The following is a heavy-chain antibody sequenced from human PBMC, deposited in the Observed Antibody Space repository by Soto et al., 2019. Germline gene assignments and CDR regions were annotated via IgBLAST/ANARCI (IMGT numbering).Heavy chain of an antibody. D-gene: IGHD3-22*01. Sequence: NPSESLSLTCTVSGGSISSYYWNWIRQPPGKGLEWIGYIYYSGSTNNNPSLKSRVTISVDTSKNQFSLKLRSVTAADTAVYYCAREYYYDSRRKGDYYYGMDVWGQGTTVTVSS. J-gene: IGHJ6*02. V-gene: IGHV4-59*01. CDR3: AREYYYDSRRKGDYYYGMDV. CDR1: GGSISSYY. CDR2: IYYSGST.